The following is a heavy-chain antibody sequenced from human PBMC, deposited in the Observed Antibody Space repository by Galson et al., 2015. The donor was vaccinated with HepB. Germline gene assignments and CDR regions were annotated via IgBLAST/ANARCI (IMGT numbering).Heavy chain of an antibody. CDR2: IDPSDSYT. J-gene: IGHJ2*01. CDR1: GYSFISYW. Sequence: QSGAEVKKPGESLRISCKGSGYSFISYWISWVRQMPGKGLEWMGRIDPSDSYTNYSQSFQGHVTISADKSISTAYLQWTSLKASDTAMYYCAIRTEGHLPFLEWLPTTAGPDDWYLDLWGRGTLVTVSS. D-gene: IGHD3-3*01. CDR3: AIRTEGHLPFLEWLPTTAGPDDWYLDL. V-gene: IGHV5-10-1*01.